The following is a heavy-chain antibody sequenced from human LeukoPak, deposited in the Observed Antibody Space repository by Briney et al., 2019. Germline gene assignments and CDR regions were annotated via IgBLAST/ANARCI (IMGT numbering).Heavy chain of an antibody. J-gene: IGHJ3*02. CDR3: AGYVWGSYRYSGAFDI. D-gene: IGHD3-16*02. V-gene: IGHV3-48*03. CDR2: ISSSGSTI. Sequence: PGGSLRLSCAASGFTFSSYEMNWVRQAPGKGLEWVSYISSSGSTIYYADSVKGRFTISRDNAKNSLDLQMNSLRAEDTAVYYCAGYVWGSYRYSGAFDIWGQGTMVTVSS. CDR1: GFTFSSYE.